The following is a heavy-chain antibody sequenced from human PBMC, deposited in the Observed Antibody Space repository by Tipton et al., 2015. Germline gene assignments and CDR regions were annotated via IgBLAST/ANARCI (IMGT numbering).Heavy chain of an antibody. CDR1: GGSFDGGPFGDDF. V-gene: IGHV4-34*01. D-gene: IGHD1-26*01. J-gene: IGHJ4*02. Sequence: TLSLTCAVYGGSFDGGPFGDDFWSWIRQPPGKGLEWIGEINHSGGTNYSPSLKSRVAISIDTSKNQFSLKLTSVTAADTALYYCARQVGATHFDYWGQGTLVTVSS. CDR3: ARQVGATHFDY. CDR2: INHSGGT.